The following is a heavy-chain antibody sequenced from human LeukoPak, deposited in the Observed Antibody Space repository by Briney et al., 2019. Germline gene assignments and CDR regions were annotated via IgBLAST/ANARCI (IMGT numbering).Heavy chain of an antibody. CDR1: GFTFSNYW. CDR3: ARASKPWLQLT. V-gene: IGHV3-7*05. D-gene: IGHD5-24*01. J-gene: IGHJ5*02. Sequence: PGGSLRLPCAASGFTFSNYWMIWVRQAQGKGLEWVGNIKEDGSEKRYADSVRGRFTISRDNAQTSIYLQMNSLRAEDTAVYYCARASKPWLQLTWGQGTLVTVSS. CDR2: IKEDGSEK.